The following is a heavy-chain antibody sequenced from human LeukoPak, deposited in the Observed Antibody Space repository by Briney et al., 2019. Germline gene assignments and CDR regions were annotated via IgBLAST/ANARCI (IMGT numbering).Heavy chain of an antibody. CDR2: IYSGGST. CDR3: ASGKATAMAQGY. J-gene: IGHJ4*02. D-gene: IGHD5-18*01. CDR1: GFTDSSNY. V-gene: IGHV3-53*01. Sequence: GGSLRLSCAASGFTDSSNYMSWVRQAPAKGLERVSVIYSGGSTYYADSVKGRFTISTDNSKNTLYLQMNSLRADDTAVYYCASGKATAMAQGYWGQGTLVTVS.